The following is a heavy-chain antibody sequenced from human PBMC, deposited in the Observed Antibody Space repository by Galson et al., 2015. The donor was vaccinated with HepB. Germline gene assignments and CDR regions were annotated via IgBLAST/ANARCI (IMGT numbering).Heavy chain of an antibody. CDR3: AASLKYQLPNTPTT. J-gene: IGHJ4*02. CDR1: GFSLSTSGVG. D-gene: IGHD2-2*01. V-gene: IGHV2-5*01. CDR2: IYWNDDK. Sequence: ALVKPTQTLTLTCTFSGFSLSTSGVGVGWIRQPPGKALEWLALIYWNDDKRYSPSLKSRLTITKDTSKNQVVLTMTNMDPVDTATYYCAASLKYQLPNTPTTWGQGTLVTVSS.